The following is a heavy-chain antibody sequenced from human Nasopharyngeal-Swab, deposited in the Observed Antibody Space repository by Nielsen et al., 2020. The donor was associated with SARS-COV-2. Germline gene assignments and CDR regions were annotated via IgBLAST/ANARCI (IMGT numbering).Heavy chain of an antibody. V-gene: IGHV5-51*01. CDR3: ARRAARDGYNYEVDP. CDR1: GYSFVNHW. CDR2: VYPGNSEV. J-gene: IGHJ5*02. D-gene: IGHD5-24*01. Sequence: GGSLRLSCMASGYSFVNHWIGWVRQKPGKGLEWMGMVYPGNSEVAYGPSFQGHITISADKSINTAYLQWSRLRASDTAVYFCARRAARDGYNYEVDPWGQGTLVTVSS.